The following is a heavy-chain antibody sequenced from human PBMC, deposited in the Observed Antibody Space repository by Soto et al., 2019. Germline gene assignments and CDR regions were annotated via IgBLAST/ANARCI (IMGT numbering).Heavy chain of an antibody. D-gene: IGHD3-22*01. CDR2: IYTSGST. Sequence: SETLSLTCTVSGGSISSYCWSWIRQPAGKGLEWIGRIYTSGSTNYNPSLKSRVTMSVDTSKNQFSLKLSSVTAADTAVYYCARDRNYYDSSGYSLYYFDYWGQGTLVTVSS. V-gene: IGHV4-4*07. CDR1: GGSISSYC. J-gene: IGHJ4*02. CDR3: ARDRNYYDSSGYSLYYFDY.